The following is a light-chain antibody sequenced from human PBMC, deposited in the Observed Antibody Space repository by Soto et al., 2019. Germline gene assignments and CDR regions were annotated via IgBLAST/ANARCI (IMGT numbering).Light chain of an antibody. CDR1: TETVTSGHY. V-gene: IGLV7-46*01. Sequence: QTVVTQEPSLTVSPGGTVTLTCASGTETVTSGHYPYWLQQKPGQAPTTLIYDTSKKHSWTPARFSGSLLGGKAALTLSGTQPEDEADYYCLLSYSNSRVFGGGTKLTVL. CDR3: LLSYSNSRV. CDR2: DTS. J-gene: IGLJ3*02.